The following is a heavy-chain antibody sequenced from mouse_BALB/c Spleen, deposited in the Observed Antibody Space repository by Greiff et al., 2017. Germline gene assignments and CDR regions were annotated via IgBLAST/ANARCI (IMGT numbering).Heavy chain of an antibody. Sequence: EVMLVESGGGLVKPGGSLKLSCAASGFTFSDYYMYWVRQTPEKRLEWVATISDGGSYTYYPDSVKGRFTISRDNAKNNLYLQMSSLKSEDTAMYYCVGGYYGSSYAWFAYWGQGTLVTVSA. CDR1: GFTFSDYY. CDR2: ISDGGSYT. V-gene: IGHV5-4*02. D-gene: IGHD1-1*01. CDR3: VGGYYGSSYAWFAY. J-gene: IGHJ3*01.